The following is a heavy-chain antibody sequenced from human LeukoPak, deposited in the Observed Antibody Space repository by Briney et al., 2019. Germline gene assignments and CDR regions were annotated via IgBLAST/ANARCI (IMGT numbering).Heavy chain of an antibody. J-gene: IGHJ4*02. CDR2: VSSDGINT. CDR3: AKPFGFLEWLYGGYFDS. Sequence: GGTLRLSCAASGFSFRSHGMNWVRQAPGKGLEWVSAVSSDGINTYYTDSLKGRFTISRDNSKNTVFLQMHSLTAEDTAVYYCAKPFGFLEWLYGGYFDSWGQGTLVTVSS. D-gene: IGHD3-3*01. V-gene: IGHV3-23*01. CDR1: GFSFRSHG.